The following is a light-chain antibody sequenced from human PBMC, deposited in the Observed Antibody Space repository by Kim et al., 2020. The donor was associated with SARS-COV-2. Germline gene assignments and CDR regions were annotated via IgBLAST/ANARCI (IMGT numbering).Light chain of an antibody. CDR2: ATS. Sequence: DIQMTQSPSSLSASVGDRVTITCRASQGIRNDLAWYQQKPGKAPKRLIYATSSLQSGVPSRFGGSGSGTEFTLTISSLQPEDFATYYCLQHNSYPRTFGQGTKLEI. V-gene: IGKV1-17*01. J-gene: IGKJ2*02. CDR1: QGIRND. CDR3: LQHNSYPRT.